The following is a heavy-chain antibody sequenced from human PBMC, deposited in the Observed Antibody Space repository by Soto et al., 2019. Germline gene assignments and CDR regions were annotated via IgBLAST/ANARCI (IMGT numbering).Heavy chain of an antibody. D-gene: IGHD6-19*01. CDR2: ISGSGDST. CDR1: GFTFSSYA. J-gene: IGHJ1*01. Sequence: PGGSLRLSFAASGFTFSSYAMSWVRQAPGKGLEWVSGISGSGDSTYYADSVKGRFTISRDNSKNTLYLQMNSLRAEDTAVYYCAKGVPGIAVAGTGYFQHWCQGTLVTVSS. CDR3: AKGVPGIAVAGTGYFQH. V-gene: IGHV3-23*01.